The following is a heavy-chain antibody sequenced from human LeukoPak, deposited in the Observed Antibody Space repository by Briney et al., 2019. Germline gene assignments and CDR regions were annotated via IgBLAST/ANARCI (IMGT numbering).Heavy chain of an antibody. Sequence: PSETLSLTCTVSGGSISSSSYYWGWIRQPPGKGLEWIGSIYYSGSTYYNPSLKSRVTISVDTSKNQFSLKLSSVTAADTAVYYCASIAAAGPCYFDYWGQGTLVTVSS. D-gene: IGHD6-13*01. CDR3: ASIAAAGPCYFDY. J-gene: IGHJ4*02. CDR1: GGSISSSSYY. CDR2: IYYSGST. V-gene: IGHV4-39*01.